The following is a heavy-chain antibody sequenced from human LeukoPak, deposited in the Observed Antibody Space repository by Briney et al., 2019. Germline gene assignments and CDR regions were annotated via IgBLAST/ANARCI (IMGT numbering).Heavy chain of an antibody. CDR2: ISSSSSTI. J-gene: IGHJ6*04. Sequence: GGSLRLSCAASGFTFSSYSMNWVRQAPGKGLEWVSYISSSSSTIYYADSVKGRFTISRDNAKNSLHLQMNSLRAEDTAVYYCARSRSGTYYNADVWGKGTTVTISS. D-gene: IGHD3-10*01. V-gene: IGHV3-48*01. CDR1: GFTFSSYS. CDR3: ARSRSGTYYNADV.